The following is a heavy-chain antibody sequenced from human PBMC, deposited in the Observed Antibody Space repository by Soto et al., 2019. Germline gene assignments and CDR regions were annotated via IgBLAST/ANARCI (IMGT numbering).Heavy chain of an antibody. CDR1: GFTVSGNS. J-gene: IGHJ6*02. CDR3: ARDGGSGTAVAGIQYSGMDV. Sequence: EVQLVDSGGDLIQPGGSLRLSCGASGFTVSGNSLSWVRQAPGKGLEWVSYIYIDGSTYYADSVRGRFTLTRDNSKNTLYLQMNNLRGEDTAFYYCARDGGSGTAVAGIQYSGMDVWGQVTTVTVSS. D-gene: IGHD6-19*01. CDR2: IYIDGST. V-gene: IGHV3-53*01.